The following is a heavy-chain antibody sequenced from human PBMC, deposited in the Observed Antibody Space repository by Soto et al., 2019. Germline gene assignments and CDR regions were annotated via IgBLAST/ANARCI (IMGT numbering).Heavy chain of an antibody. V-gene: IGHV3-30-3*01. D-gene: IGHD6-19*01. CDR3: ARDRDSSGWYLFDY. J-gene: IGHJ4*02. Sequence: QVQLVESGGGVVQPGRSLRLSCAASGFTFSSYAMHWVRQAPGKGLEWVAVISYDGSNKYYADSVKGRFTISRDNCKNTLYLQMNSLRAEDTAVYYCARDRDSSGWYLFDYWGQGTLVTVSS. CDR2: ISYDGSNK. CDR1: GFTFSSYA.